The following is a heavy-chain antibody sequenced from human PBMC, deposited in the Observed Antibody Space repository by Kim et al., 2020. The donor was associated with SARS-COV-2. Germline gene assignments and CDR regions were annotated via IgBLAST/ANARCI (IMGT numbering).Heavy chain of an antibody. CDR3: ARPERQWLVLDPYWFDP. CDR2: IYYSGSS. CDR1: GGSISSSSYY. D-gene: IGHD6-19*01. Sequence: SETLSLTCTVSGGSISSSSYYWGWLRQPPGKGLEWIGSIYYSGSSYYNPSLKSRVTISVDTSKNQFSLKLSSVTAADTAVYYCARPERQWLVLDPYWFDPGGQGTLVTVSS. J-gene: IGHJ5*02. V-gene: IGHV4-39*01.